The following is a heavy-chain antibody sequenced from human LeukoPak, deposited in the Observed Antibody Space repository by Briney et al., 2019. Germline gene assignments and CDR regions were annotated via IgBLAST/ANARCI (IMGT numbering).Heavy chain of an antibody. V-gene: IGHV3-11*06. Sequence: GGSLRLSCAASGFTFSDYYMSWIRQALGKGLEWVSYISSSNSYKNYADSAKGRFTITRDNAKNSLYLQMKSLRAEDTAVYYCARDKGNDFWKRSYCMDVWGQGTTVTVTS. CDR1: GFTFSDYY. J-gene: IGHJ6*02. D-gene: IGHD3-3*01. CDR3: ARDKGNDFWKRSYCMDV. CDR2: ISSSNSYK.